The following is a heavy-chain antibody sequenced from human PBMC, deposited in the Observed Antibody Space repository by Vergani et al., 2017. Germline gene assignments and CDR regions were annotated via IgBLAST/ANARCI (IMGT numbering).Heavy chain of an antibody. D-gene: IGHD4-17*01. CDR3: ARGRPYGGWFDP. CDR1: GYTITDYY. CDR2: INPNSGGT. V-gene: IGHV1-2*02. Sequence: QVHLVQSGSEVKKPGASVKVSCKASGYTITDYYIHWVRHAPGQRLVWMGWINPNSGGTEYAQKFQSRVTMTWDTSTTTAYVDLSSLRSDDTAVYYCARGRPYGGWFDPWGQGTLVTVSS. J-gene: IGHJ5*02.